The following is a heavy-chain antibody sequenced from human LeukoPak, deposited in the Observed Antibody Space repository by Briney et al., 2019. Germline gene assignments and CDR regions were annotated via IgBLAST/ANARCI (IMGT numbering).Heavy chain of an antibody. D-gene: IGHD3-10*01. V-gene: IGHV1-2*02. CDR3: AISRAWFGTGWFDP. CDR2: INPNSGGT. CDR1: GYTFTGYY. Sequence: ASVKVSCKASGYTFTGYYMHWVRQAPGQGLEWMGWINPNSGGTNYAQKFQGRVTMTRATSISTAYMELSRLRSGDTAVYYCAISRAWFGTGWFDPWGQGTLVTVSS. J-gene: IGHJ5*02.